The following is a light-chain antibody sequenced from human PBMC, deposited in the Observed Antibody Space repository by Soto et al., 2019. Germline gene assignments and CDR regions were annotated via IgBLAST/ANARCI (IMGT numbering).Light chain of an antibody. J-gene: IGKJ4*01. CDR1: QSVSSY. CDR2: DAS. Sequence: EIVLTQSPATLSLSPGERATLSCRASQSVSSYLAWYQQKPGQAPRLLIYDASNRATGIPARFSGSGSGTDFTLTISSLEPEDFAVYYCQQRSNWPLTFVGWTKVEIK. V-gene: IGKV3-11*01. CDR3: QQRSNWPLT.